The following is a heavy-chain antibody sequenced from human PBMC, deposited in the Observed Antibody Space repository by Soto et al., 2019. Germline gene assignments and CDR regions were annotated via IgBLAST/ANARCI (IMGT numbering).Heavy chain of an antibody. D-gene: IGHD2-21*01. V-gene: IGHV1-69*08. Sequence: QVRLVQSGAEVKKPGSSVKVSCEASGGSFISYSFTWVRQAPGQGLEWMGRIIPIQGTASYALKFQDRVTITADRSTKTVYMELRSLRPEDTALYFCAKSLLFVDHAYMDVWGKGTTVTVSS. CDR2: IIPIQGTA. CDR3: AKSLLFVDHAYMDV. CDR1: GGSFISYS. J-gene: IGHJ6*03.